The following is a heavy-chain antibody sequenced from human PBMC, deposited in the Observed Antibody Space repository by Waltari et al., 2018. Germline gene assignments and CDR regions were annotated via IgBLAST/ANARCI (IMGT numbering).Heavy chain of an antibody. J-gene: IGHJ5*02. CDR2: ISYSGIT. CDR1: GGSISSSGSY. D-gene: IGHD3-3*02. V-gene: IGHV4-39*01. CDR3: ARFSKSANWIDP. Sequence: QLQLQESGPGLVKPSETLSLTCTVPGGSISSSGSYWGWFRQPPGKGLEWLGSISYSGITYYNTCLMSRVTISVDTSKNQFSLKLTSVIAAETAVFDCARFSKSANWIDPWGQGTLVTVSS.